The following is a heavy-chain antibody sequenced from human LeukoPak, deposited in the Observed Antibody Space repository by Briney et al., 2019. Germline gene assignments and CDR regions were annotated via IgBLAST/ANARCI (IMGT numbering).Heavy chain of an antibody. CDR2: INPNSGGT. V-gene: IGHV1-2*02. D-gene: IGHD2-2*01. J-gene: IGHJ4*02. CDR1: GYTFTGYY. Sequence: SVKVSCKASGYTFTGYYMHWVRQAPGQGLEWMAWINPNSGGTYYAQNFHDRITMTRDTSISTAYMELSRLRYDDTAIYYCARVNDLYCSSTSCLFEYWGQGTLVTVSS. CDR3: ARVNDLYCSSTSCLFEY.